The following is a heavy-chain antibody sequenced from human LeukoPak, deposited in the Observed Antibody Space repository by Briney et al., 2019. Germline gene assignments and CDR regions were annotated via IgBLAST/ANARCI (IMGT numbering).Heavy chain of an antibody. D-gene: IGHD2-15*01. CDR2: IYYSGST. CDR1: GDSISSSFYY. CDR3: ARHSYCSGGSCYQYYYMDV. Sequence: SETLSLTCIVSGDSISSSFYYWGWIRQPPGKGLEWIGSIYYSGSTYYNPSLKSRVTISLETSKKQFSLKLNSVTAADTAVYYCARHSYCSGGSCYQYYYMDVWGKGTTVTISS. J-gene: IGHJ6*03. V-gene: IGHV4-39*01.